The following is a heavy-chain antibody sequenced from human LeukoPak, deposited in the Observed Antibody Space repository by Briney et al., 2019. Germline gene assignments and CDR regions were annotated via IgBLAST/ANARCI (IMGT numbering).Heavy chain of an antibody. V-gene: IGHV3-53*01. CDR2: IYDSGTT. Sequence: GGTLRLSCAASGFTVSTNYMSWVRQAPGKGLEWVSIIYDSGTTHYADSVKGRFTISRDNLRNTLYLQMNSLRAEDTAVYYCASHWGGYWGQGTLVTVSS. D-gene: IGHD3-16*01. J-gene: IGHJ4*02. CDR1: GFTVSTNY. CDR3: ASHWGGY.